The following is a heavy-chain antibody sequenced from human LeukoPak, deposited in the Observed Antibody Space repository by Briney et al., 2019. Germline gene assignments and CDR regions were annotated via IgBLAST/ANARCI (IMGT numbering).Heavy chain of an antibody. J-gene: IGHJ4*02. CDR3: AKDLAIMVVVNFNY. CDR1: GFTFSGYW. D-gene: IGHD3-22*01. Sequence: GGSLRLSCAASGFTFSGYWMHWVRQAPGKGLVWVSRINPDGSSTIYADSVKGRFTISRDNAKNTLYLQMNSLRAEDTAVYYCAKDLAIMVVVNFNYWGQGTLVTVSS. V-gene: IGHV3-74*01. CDR2: INPDGSST.